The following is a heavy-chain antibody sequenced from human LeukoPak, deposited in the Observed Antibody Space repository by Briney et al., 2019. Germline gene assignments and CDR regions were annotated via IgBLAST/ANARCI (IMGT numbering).Heavy chain of an antibody. V-gene: IGHV1-2*02. CDR2: ISPNSGGT. D-gene: IGHD5-12*01. J-gene: IGHJ4*02. CDR1: GYTFTGYY. CDR3: ARAHGYSGYDLRY. Sequence: ASVKVSCKASGYTFTGYYMHWVRQAPGQGLEWMGWISPNSGGTNYAQKFQGRVTMTRDTSISTAYMELSRLRSDDTAVYYCARAHGYSGYDLRYWGQGTLVTVSS.